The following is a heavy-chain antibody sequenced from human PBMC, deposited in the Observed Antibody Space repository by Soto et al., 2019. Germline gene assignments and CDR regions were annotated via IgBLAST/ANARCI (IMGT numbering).Heavy chain of an antibody. CDR3: GGGKRLWGCSPPDGMDV. J-gene: IGHJ6*02. V-gene: IGHV4-31*03. CDR2: IYYSGST. CDR1: GGSISSGGYY. Sequence: QVQLQESGPGLVKPSQTLALTCTVSGGSISSGGYYWSWIRQHPGKGLEWVGYIYYSGSTYYNPSPKIRVTIPVDTSKNQFSLELSAVAAAVTAVYYCGGGKRLWGCSPPDGMDVWGQGTTVTVSS. D-gene: IGHD2-21*01.